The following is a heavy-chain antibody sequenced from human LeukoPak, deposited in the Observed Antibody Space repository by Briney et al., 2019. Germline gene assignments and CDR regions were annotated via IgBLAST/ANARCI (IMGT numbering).Heavy chain of an antibody. CDR2: IHHSEST. CDR1: GGSFSSGTYY. Sequence: SETLSLTCTVSGGSFSSGTYYWSWIRQPPGKGLEWIGYIHHSESTYYNPSLKSRVTISVDTSKNQFSLKLGSVTAADTAIYYCASSGGYWGQGTLVTVSS. J-gene: IGHJ4*02. CDR3: ASSGGY. D-gene: IGHD3-10*01. V-gene: IGHV4-30-2*01.